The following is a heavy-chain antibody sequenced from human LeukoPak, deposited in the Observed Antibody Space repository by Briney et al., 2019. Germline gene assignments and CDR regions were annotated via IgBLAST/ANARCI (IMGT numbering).Heavy chain of an antibody. J-gene: IGHJ4*02. CDR1: GFAFSDYG. D-gene: IGHD3-22*01. CDR3: AKDRGSGYYYVSPSDY. Sequence: GGSLRLSCAASGFAFSDYGMHWVRQAPGKGLEWVAVISYDGSNKYYADSVKGRFTISRDNSKNTLYLQMNSLRAEDTAVYYCAKDRGSGYYYVSPSDYWGQGTLVTVSS. CDR2: ISYDGSNK. V-gene: IGHV3-30*18.